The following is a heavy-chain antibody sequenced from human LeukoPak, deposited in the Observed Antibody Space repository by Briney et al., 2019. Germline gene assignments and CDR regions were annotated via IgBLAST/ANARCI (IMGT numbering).Heavy chain of an antibody. D-gene: IGHD5-24*01. CDR1: GGTFSSYA. J-gene: IGHJ4*02. CDR3: ARGRGGYNWAYDY. Sequence: SVKVSCKASGGTFSSYAISWVRQAPGQGGEWKGGIIPIFGTANYAQKFQGRVTITADKSTSTAYMELSSLRSEDTGVYYCARGRGGYNWAYDYWGQGTLVTVSS. CDR2: IIPIFGTA. V-gene: IGHV1-69*06.